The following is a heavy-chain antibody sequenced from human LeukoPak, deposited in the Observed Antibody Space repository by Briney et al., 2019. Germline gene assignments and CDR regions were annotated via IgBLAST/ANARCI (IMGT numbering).Heavy chain of an antibody. J-gene: IGHJ6*04. CDR1: GFTFSSYS. CDR3: ARDLQVAV. Sequence: GGSLRLSCAASGFTFSSYSMNWVRQAPGKGLEWVSYISSSSTIYYTDSVKGRFTISRDNAKNSLYLKMNSLRAEDTAVYYCARDLQVAVWGKGTTVTVSS. CDR2: ISSSSTI. V-gene: IGHV3-48*01.